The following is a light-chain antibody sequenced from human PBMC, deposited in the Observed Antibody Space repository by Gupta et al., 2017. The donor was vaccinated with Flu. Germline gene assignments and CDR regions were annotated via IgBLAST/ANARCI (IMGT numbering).Light chain of an antibody. J-gene: IGKJ1*01. Sequence: DTPTTHSPLVLPVTPGEPASIHCRSSQSRLHSNGYNHLDWYLQKPGQAPQLLIHLGSNLASGVPDRFSGSGSGTDFTLKITSVESEDVGTYYCRQSLEDPWTFGEGTXVEIK. V-gene: IGKV2-28*01. CDR3: RQSLEDPWT. CDR2: LGS. CDR1: QSRLHSNGYNH.